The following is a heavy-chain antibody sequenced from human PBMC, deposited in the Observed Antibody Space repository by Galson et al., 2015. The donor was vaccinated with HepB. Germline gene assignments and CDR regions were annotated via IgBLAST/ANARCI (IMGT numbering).Heavy chain of an antibody. Sequence: SLRLSCAASGFSFSNYPLHWVRQAPGKGLEWLAVISYDGSDKYYADSVKGRFTISRDNSKNTLYLQMNRLRAEDTALYYCASDREIVIEPVPPYYYYYGMDVWGQGTTVTVSS. CDR1: GFSFSNYP. CDR3: ASDREIVIEPVPPYYYYYGMDV. D-gene: IGHD2-2*01. CDR2: ISYDGSDK. V-gene: IGHV3-30*04. J-gene: IGHJ6*02.